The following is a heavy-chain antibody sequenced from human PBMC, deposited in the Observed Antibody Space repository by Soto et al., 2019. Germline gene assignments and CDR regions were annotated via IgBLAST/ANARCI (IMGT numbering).Heavy chain of an antibody. CDR3: ARRRQYRATSPCRFDH. J-gene: IGHJ5*02. V-gene: IGHV5-51*01. CDR1: GYSFSDYW. CDR2: IYPGDSDT. D-gene: IGHD2-15*01. Sequence: PGDSLKISCKASGYSFSDYWIGWVRQMPGRGLEWMGSIYPGDSDTRYSASFQVQVTISADKSISTTFLQWSSLKASYTAMYYCARRRQYRATSPCRFDHWGQGPLVTVSS.